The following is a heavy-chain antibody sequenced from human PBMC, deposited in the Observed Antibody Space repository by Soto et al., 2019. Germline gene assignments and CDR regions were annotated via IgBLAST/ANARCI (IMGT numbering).Heavy chain of an antibody. V-gene: IGHV3-49*03. Sequence: GGSLRLSCVASGFTFGDYTMSWFRQAPGGGLEWVSFIRSKAYGATTEYAASVKGRFTISRDDSKSIAYLQVNSLKSEDTAVYYCARDLASSGSDDFYGMDGWGQGTTVTVSS. CDR2: IRSKAYGATT. D-gene: IGHD3-3*02. J-gene: IGHJ6*02. CDR3: ARDLASSGSDDFYGMDG. CDR1: GFTFGDYT.